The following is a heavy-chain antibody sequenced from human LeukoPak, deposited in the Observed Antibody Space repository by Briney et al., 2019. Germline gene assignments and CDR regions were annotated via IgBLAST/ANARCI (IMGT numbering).Heavy chain of an antibody. D-gene: IGHD6-13*01. J-gene: IGHJ4*02. CDR3: ARGSAAAGIRN. Sequence: ASVKVSCKASGYTFSSYDINWVRQATGQGLEWMGWMNPNSGNTGYSQKFQGRVTMTRNTSISTAYMELSSLRSEDTAVYYCARGSAAAGIRNWGQGTLVTVSS. CDR1: GYTFSSYD. V-gene: IGHV1-8*01. CDR2: MNPNSGNT.